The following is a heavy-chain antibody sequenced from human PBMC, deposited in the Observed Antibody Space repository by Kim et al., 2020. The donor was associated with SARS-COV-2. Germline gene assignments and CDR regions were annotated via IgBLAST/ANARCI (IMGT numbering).Heavy chain of an antibody. V-gene: IGHV4-61*02. CDR2: IYTSGST. J-gene: IGHJ4*02. D-gene: IGHD3-22*01. Sequence: SETLSLTCTVSGGSISSGSYYWSWIRQPAGKGLEWIGRIYTSGSTNYNPSLKSRVTISVDTSKNQFSLKLSSVTAADTAVYYCARGVVRDPRAFDYWGQGTLVTVSS. CDR1: GGSISSGSYY. CDR3: ARGVVRDPRAFDY.